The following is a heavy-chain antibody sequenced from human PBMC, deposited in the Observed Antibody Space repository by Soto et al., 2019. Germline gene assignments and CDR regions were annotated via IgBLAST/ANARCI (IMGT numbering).Heavy chain of an antibody. V-gene: IGHV4-39*01. J-gene: IGHJ5*02. CDR2: IYYSGST. D-gene: IGHD3-3*01. Sequence: SETLSLTCTVSGGSISSSSYYWGWIRQPPGKGLEWIGSIYYSGSTYYNPSLKSRVTISVDTSKNQFSLKLSSVTAADTAVYYCARHRSHYDFWSGYNWFDPWGQGTLVTVS. CDR1: GGSISSSSYY. CDR3: ARHRSHYDFWSGYNWFDP.